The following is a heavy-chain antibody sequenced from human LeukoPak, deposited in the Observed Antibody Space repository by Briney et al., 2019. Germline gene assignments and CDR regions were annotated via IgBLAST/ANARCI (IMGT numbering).Heavy chain of an antibody. D-gene: IGHD2-8*01. V-gene: IGHV1-46*01. CDR2: INPRGDAT. CDR1: GYIFTTYS. Sequence: GASVKVSCKASGYIFTTYSIHWVRQAPGQRLEWMGRINPRGDATIYAQKFEGRVTMTSDTSTTTVYMELSSLRSEDTGLYYCARKWSSRDWFDPWGQGTLVTVSS. J-gene: IGHJ5*02. CDR3: ARKWSSRDWFDP.